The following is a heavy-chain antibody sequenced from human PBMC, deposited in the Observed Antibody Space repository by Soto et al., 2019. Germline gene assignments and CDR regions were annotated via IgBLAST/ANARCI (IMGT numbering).Heavy chain of an antibody. J-gene: IGHJ4*02. V-gene: IGHV1-69*13. CDR1: GGTFSSYA. CDR2: IIPIFGTA. CDR3: ARGAAAGSREDYFDY. D-gene: IGHD6-13*01. Sequence: SVKVSCKASGGTFSSYAISWVRQAPGQGLEWMGGIIPIFGTANYAQKFQGRVTITADESTSTAYMELSSLRSEDTAVYYCARGAAAGSREDYFDYWGQGTLVTVSS.